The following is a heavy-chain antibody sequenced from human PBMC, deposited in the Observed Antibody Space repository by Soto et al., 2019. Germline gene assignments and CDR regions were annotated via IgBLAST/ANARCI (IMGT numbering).Heavy chain of an antibody. D-gene: IGHD4-17*01. J-gene: IGHJ4*02. V-gene: IGHV4-34*01. CDR1: GGSFSGYY. CDR3: ARVRYGDYDHN. CDR2: INHSGST. Sequence: PSETLSLTCAVYGGSFSGYYWSWIRQPPGKGLEWIGEINHSGSTNYNPSLKSRVTISVDTSKNQFSLKLSSVTAADTAVYYCARVRYGDYDHNWGQGTLVTVSS.